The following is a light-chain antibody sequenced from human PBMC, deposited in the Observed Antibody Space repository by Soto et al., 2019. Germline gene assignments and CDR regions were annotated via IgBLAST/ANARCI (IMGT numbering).Light chain of an antibody. CDR3: SSYTSTDTLVV. J-gene: IGLJ1*01. CDR1: RSDVGGYNY. V-gene: IGLV2-14*01. Sequence: QSVLTQPPSLSGAPGQRVTISCTGTRSDVGGYNYVSWYQQHPGKAPKLIIYEVSNRPSGVSNRFSGSKSGNTASLTISGLQAEDEADYYCSSYTSTDTLVVFGTGTKVTVL. CDR2: EVS.